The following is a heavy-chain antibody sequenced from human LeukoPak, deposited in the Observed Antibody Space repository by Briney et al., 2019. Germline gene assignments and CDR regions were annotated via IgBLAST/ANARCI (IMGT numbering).Heavy chain of an antibody. Sequence: SETLSLTCTVSGGSISSYYWSWIRQPPGKGLEWIGYIYYSGSTNYNPSLKSRVTISVDTSKNQFSLKLSSVTAADTAVYYCASIYCSGGSCWYYFDYWGQGTLVTVSS. V-gene: IGHV4-59*01. CDR3: ASIYCSGGSCWYYFDY. D-gene: IGHD2-15*01. CDR2: IYYSGST. CDR1: GGSISSYY. J-gene: IGHJ4*02.